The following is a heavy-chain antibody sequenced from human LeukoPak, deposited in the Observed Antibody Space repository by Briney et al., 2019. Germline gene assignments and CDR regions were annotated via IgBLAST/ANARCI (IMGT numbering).Heavy chain of an antibody. Sequence: SETLSLTCTVSGGSISSYYWSWIRQPAGKGLEWIGRIYTSGSTNYNPSLKCRVTMSVDTSKNQFSLRLNSVTAADTAVYYCARRSGSSWYHDYWGQGTLVTVSS. CDR2: IYTSGST. CDR3: ARRSGSSWYHDY. CDR1: GGSISSYY. D-gene: IGHD6-13*01. V-gene: IGHV4-4*07. J-gene: IGHJ4*02.